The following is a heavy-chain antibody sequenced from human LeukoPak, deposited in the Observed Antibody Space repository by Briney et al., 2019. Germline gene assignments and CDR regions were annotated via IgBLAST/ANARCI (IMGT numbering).Heavy chain of an antibody. J-gene: IGHJ6*02. CDR1: GGPISSGDYY. Sequence: PSQTLSLTCTVSGGPISSGDYYWSWIRQPPGKGLEWIGYIYYSGSTYYNPSLKSRVTISVDTSKNQFSLKLSSVTAADTAVYYCASSTERRSSMDVWGQGTTVTVS. V-gene: IGHV4-30-4*01. CDR2: IYYSGST. CDR3: ASSTERRSSMDV. D-gene: IGHD1-1*01.